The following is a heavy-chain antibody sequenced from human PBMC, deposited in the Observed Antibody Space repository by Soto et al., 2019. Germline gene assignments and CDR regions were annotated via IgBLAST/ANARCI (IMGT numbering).Heavy chain of an antibody. J-gene: IGHJ6*02. CDR3: AKDRGSGLGYYYYGMDV. CDR1: GFTFSSYA. Sequence: GGSLRLSCAASGFTFSSYAMSWVRQAPGKGLEWVSAISGSGGSTYYADSVKGRFTISRDNSKNTLYLQMNSLRAEDTAVYYCAKDRGSGLGYYYYGMDVGPRDHGHRLL. D-gene: IGHD3-3*01. V-gene: IGHV3-23*01. CDR2: ISGSGGST.